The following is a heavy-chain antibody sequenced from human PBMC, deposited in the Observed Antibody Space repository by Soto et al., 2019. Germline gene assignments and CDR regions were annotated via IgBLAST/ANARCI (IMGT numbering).Heavy chain of an antibody. V-gene: IGHV4-30-4*01. J-gene: IGHJ5*01. Sequence: PSETLSLTCTVSGGSISRGDYYWSWIRQPPGKGLEWIGYIYYSGSTYYNPSLKSRVTISVDTSKNQFSLNLSSVTAADTAMYYCARAFVETIYAQSDLFDSSAQGSLV. CDR3: ARAFVETIYAQSDLFDS. CDR1: GGSISRGDYY. D-gene: IGHD3-3*01. CDR2: IYYSGST.